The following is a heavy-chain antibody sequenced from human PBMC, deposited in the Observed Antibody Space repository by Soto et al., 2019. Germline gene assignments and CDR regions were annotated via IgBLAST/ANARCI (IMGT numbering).Heavy chain of an antibody. CDR1: DSISTYY. Sequence: PSETLSLTCTVDSISTYYWNWIRQPPGKGLEWIGYIYYLGRTNCNSSLKSRITMSIDTSKNQFSLKLSSVTAADTAIYYCARDPVGVTHFDYWGQGTLVTVSS. J-gene: IGHJ4*02. D-gene: IGHD1-26*01. V-gene: IGHV4-59*01. CDR3: ARDPVGVTHFDY. CDR2: IYYLGRT.